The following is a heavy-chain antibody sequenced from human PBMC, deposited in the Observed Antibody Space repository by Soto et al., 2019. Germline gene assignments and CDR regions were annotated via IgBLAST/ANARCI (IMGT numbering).Heavy chain of an antibody. J-gene: IGHJ4*02. CDR3: AREVGDIVVAHSGY. V-gene: IGHV1-2*02. CDR2: INPNSGGT. CDR1: GYTFTGYY. D-gene: IGHD2-2*01. Sequence: QVQLVQSGAEVKKPGASVKVSCKASGYTFTGYYMHWVRQAPGQGLEWMGWINPNSGGTNYAQKFQGRVTMTRDTSISTAYMELSRLRSADTSVYYCAREVGDIVVAHSGYWGQGNLVTVSS.